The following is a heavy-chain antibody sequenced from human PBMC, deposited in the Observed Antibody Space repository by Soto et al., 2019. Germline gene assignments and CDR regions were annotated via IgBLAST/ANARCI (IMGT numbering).Heavy chain of an antibody. CDR3: ASTDRDFYGLDV. V-gene: IGHV3-13*05. J-gene: IGHJ6*02. CDR2: ISAAGDP. Sequence: EVQLVESGGGLVQPGGSLRLSCEASGFTFRNYDMHWVRQGTGKGLEWVSGISAAGDPDYADSVEGRFTISRENAQNSFFLQMNILRVGDTAFYYCASTDRDFYGLDVWGQGTTVIVSS. CDR1: GFTFRNYD.